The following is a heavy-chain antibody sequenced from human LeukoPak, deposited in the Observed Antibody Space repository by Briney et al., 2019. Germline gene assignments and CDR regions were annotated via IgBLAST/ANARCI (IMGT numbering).Heavy chain of an antibody. CDR1: GFTFSDHY. CDR2: ISTTSSFT. J-gene: IGHJ4*02. D-gene: IGHD1-26*01. CDR3: ARDLGGHGS. Sequence: PGGSLRLSCSASGFTFSDHYMTWIRQAPGKGLEWVSYISTTSSFTKYADSVKGRFTISRDNAKNSLYLQMNSLRAEDTAVYYCARDLGGHGSWGQGTLVTVSS. V-gene: IGHV3-11*06.